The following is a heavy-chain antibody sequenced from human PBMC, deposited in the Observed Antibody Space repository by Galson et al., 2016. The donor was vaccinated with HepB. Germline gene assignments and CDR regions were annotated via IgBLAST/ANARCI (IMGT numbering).Heavy chain of an antibody. Sequence: SVKVSCKASGYIFSDYSITWVRQAPGQGLEWMGWISAHNGHTDYSQKVQGRVTMTTDTSTSTAYMDLRTLRADDTAVYYCARGCLGSYFDGSGVWGQGTLVTVSS. D-gene: IGHD3-9*01. CDR1: GYIFSDYS. V-gene: IGHV1-18*04. CDR3: ARGCLGSYFDGSGV. CDR2: ISAHNGHT. J-gene: IGHJ4*02.